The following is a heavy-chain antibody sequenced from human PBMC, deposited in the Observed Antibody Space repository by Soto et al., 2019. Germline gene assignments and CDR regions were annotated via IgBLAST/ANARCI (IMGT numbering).Heavy chain of an antibody. D-gene: IGHD5-18*01. Sequence: GRSLKISCKGSGYSFPKYYIGWVRQMPGKGLEWVSSISWNSGNIGYADSVKGRFTTSRDNAENSLYLQMNSLRPEDTALYYCVRSKGGYSYGTPFDYWGQGTLVTVSS. CDR3: VRSKGGYSYGTPFDY. CDR1: GYSFPKYY. V-gene: IGHV3-9*01. J-gene: IGHJ4*02. CDR2: ISWNSGNI.